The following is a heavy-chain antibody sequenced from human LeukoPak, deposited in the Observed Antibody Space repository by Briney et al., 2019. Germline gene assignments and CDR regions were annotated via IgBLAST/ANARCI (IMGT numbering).Heavy chain of an antibody. CDR3: VSSSNRYSFDY. V-gene: IGHV3-66*01. J-gene: IGHJ4*02. D-gene: IGHD6-13*01. CDR1: GFTVSSNY. CDR2: IYSGGST. Sequence: PGGSLRLSCAASGFTVSSNYMTWVRQAPGKGLEWVSVIYSGGSTYYADSVKGRFTSSRDNSKNTLYLQMNSLRAEDTAVYYCVSSSNRYSFDYWGQGTLVTVSS.